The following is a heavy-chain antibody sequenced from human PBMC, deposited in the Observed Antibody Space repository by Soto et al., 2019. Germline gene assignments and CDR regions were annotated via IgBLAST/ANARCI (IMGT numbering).Heavy chain of an antibody. V-gene: IGHV2-70*11. Sequence: SGPTLVNPTQTLTLTCTFSGFSLTTSGVGVGWIRQPPGKALEWLARIDWDDDKYYSTSLKTRLTISKDTSKNQVVLTMTNMDPVDTATYYCARVPTTVTRGDYYYGMDVWGQGTTVTVSS. CDR3: ARVPTTVTRGDYYYGMDV. D-gene: IGHD4-17*01. CDR1: GFSLTTSGVG. J-gene: IGHJ6*02. CDR2: IDWDDDK.